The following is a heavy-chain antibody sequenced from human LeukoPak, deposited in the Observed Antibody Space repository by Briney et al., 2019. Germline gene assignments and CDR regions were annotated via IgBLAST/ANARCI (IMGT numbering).Heavy chain of an antibody. D-gene: IGHD3/OR15-3a*01. CDR1: GGSFSGYY. J-gene: IGHJ4*03. Sequence: SETLSLTCAVYGGSFSGYYWSWIRQPPGKGLEWIGEINHSGSTNYNPSLKSRVTISVDTSRNYFSLKLSSVTAADTAVYYCARGRGTGSYFHDWGQGTLVTVSS. V-gene: IGHV4-34*01. CDR3: ARGRGTGSYFHD. CDR2: INHSGST.